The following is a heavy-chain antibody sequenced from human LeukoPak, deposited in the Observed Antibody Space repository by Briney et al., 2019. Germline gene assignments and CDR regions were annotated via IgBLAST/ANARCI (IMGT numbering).Heavy chain of an antibody. CDR2: IISSSSYI. CDR1: GVTFSIYR. V-gene: IGHV3-21*01. CDR3: ARGASGYEIFDY. D-gene: IGHD5-12*01. Sequence: PGGSLRLSCAASGVTFSIYRMNWVRHAPGKGLEWGSPIISSSSYIYYANSVKGRFTISRDNAKNSLYLQVNSLRAEDTAVYYCARGASGYEIFDYWGQGTLVTVSS. J-gene: IGHJ4*02.